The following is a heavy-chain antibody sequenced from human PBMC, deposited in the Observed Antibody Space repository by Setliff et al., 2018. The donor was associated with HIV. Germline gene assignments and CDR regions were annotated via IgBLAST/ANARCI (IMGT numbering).Heavy chain of an antibody. D-gene: IGHD4-4*01. Sequence: SETLSLTCSVSGGSLISGGYYWSWIRQHPGKGLEWIGYVYYTGKTYYNPSLESRISMSVDTSKNQFSLKLTYVTAADTAIYYCARDLTSNSNCFEPWGQGTQVTVS. V-gene: IGHV4-31*03. CDR1: GGSLISGGYY. CDR3: ARDLTSNSNCFEP. CDR2: VYYTGKT. J-gene: IGHJ5*02.